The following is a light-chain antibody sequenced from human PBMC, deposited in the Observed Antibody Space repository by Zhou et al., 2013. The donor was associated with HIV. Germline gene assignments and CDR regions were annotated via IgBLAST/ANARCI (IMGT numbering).Light chain of an antibody. CDR3: QQRYNWPPT. V-gene: IGKV3-11*01. J-gene: IGKJ1*01. CDR2: DAS. Sequence: EIVLTQSPATLSLSPGERATLSCRASQSFNNYLAWYQQRPGQAPRLLIYDASHRATGIPARFSGSGSGTDFTLTISSLEPEDFAVYYCQQRYNWPPTFGQGTKVEIK. CDR1: QSFNNY.